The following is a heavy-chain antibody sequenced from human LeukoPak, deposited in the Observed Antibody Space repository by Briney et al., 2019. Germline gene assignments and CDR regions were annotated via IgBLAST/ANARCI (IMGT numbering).Heavy chain of an antibody. CDR1: GFTFSIFS. CDR3: ARVTSSDSGCHFDY. J-gene: IGHJ4*02. Sequence: GGSLRLSCSASGFTFSIFSINWVRQSPGKGLEWVSYTSGSRGTTYYADSVKGRFTIARDNAKNSLYLQMNSLRAEDTAVYYCARVTSSDSGCHFDYWGQGALVTVSS. D-gene: IGHD5-12*01. V-gene: IGHV3-48*04. CDR2: TSGSRGTT.